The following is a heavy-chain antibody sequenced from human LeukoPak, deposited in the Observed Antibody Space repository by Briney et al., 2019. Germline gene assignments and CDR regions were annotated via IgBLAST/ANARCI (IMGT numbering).Heavy chain of an antibody. CDR1: GFTFSSYS. V-gene: IGHV3-21*01. D-gene: IGHD5-18*01. Sequence: AGGSLRLSCAASGFTFSSYSMNWVRQAPGKGLEWVSSISSSRSYIYYADSVKGRFTISRDNAKNSLYLQMNSLRVEDTAVYYCAREGYSYPGVFDYWGQGTLVTVSS. CDR2: ISSSRSYI. J-gene: IGHJ4*02. CDR3: AREGYSYPGVFDY.